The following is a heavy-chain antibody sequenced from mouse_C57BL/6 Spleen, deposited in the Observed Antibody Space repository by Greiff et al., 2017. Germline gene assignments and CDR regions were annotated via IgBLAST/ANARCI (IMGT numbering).Heavy chain of an antibody. D-gene: IGHD1-1*01. Sequence: VQLQQSGAELMKPGASVKLSCKATGYTFTGYWLEWVKQRPGHGLEWIGEILPGSGSTNYNEKFKGKATFTADTSSNTAYMQLSSLTTEDSAIYYCARDSPYYYGSKGYFDVWGTGTTVTVSS. CDR2: ILPGSGST. CDR3: ARDSPYYYGSKGYFDV. CDR1: GYTFTGYW. V-gene: IGHV1-9*01. J-gene: IGHJ1*03.